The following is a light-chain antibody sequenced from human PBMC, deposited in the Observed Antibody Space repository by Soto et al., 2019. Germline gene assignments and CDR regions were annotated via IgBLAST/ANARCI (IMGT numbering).Light chain of an antibody. J-gene: IGKJ4*01. V-gene: IGKV3-11*01. CDR3: QQGS. CDR1: QSVSSY. CDR2: DAS. Sequence: EIVLTQSPPTLSLSPGERATLSCRASQSVSSYLAWYQQKPGQAPRLLIYDASNRATGIPARFSGSGSGTDFTLTISRLEPEDFAVYYCQQGSLGGGTKVDIK.